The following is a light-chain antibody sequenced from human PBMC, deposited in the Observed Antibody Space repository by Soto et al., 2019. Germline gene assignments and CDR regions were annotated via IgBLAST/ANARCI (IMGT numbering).Light chain of an antibody. J-gene: IGLJ1*01. CDR3: SSYTTTNIYV. CDR2: EVT. V-gene: IGLV2-14*01. Sequence: QSALTQPASVSGSPGQSITIACAGTDSDVGTYNFVSWYQQHPMKAPRLLIYEVTKRPSGISARFSGSKSANTASLTISGLQAEDEADYYCSSYTTTNIYVFGTGTKLTVL. CDR1: DSDVGTYNF.